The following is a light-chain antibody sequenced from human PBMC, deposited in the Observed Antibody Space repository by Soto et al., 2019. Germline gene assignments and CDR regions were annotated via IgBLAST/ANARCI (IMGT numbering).Light chain of an antibody. V-gene: IGLV4-69*01. Sequence: QSVLTQSPSASASLRASVKLTCTLSSGQRSYTIAWHQQLPEKGPRYLMTLNSDGSHRKGDGIPDRFSGSSSGAERYLIISRLQSEDEADYYCQTWGTGYVVFGGGTKLTVL. CDR2: LNSDGSH. CDR3: QTWGTGYVV. J-gene: IGLJ2*01. CDR1: SGQRSYT.